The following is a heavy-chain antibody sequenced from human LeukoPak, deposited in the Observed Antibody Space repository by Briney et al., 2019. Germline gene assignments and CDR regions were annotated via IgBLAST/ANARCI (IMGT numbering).Heavy chain of an antibody. Sequence: ASVKVSCKASGYTFTSYDINWVRQATGQGLEWMGWMNPNSGNTGYAQKFRGRVTMTRNTSISTAYMELSSLRSEDTAVYYCARGYGGNSRPYYYYYMDVWGKGTTVTISS. CDR1: GYTFTSYD. J-gene: IGHJ6*03. V-gene: IGHV1-8*02. CDR2: MNPNSGNT. D-gene: IGHD4-23*01. CDR3: ARGYGGNSRPYYYYYMDV.